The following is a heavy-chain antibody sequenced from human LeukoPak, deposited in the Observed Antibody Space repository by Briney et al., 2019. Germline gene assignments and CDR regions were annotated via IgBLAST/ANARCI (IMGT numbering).Heavy chain of an antibody. D-gene: IGHD3-9*01. CDR1: GFTFSSYW. Sequence: GGSLRLSCAASGFTFSSYWMSWVRQAPGKGLEWVANIKQDGSEKYYVDSVKGRFTISRDNAKNSLYLQMNSLRAEDTAVYYCARDRRYYDILTGYYIIYFDYWGQGTLVTVSS. V-gene: IGHV3-7*01. J-gene: IGHJ4*02. CDR2: IKQDGSEK. CDR3: ARDRRYYDILTGYYIIYFDY.